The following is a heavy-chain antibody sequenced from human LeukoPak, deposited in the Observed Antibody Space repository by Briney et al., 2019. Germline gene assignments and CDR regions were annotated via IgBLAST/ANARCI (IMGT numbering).Heavy chain of an antibody. CDR1: GGSISSYY. CDR2: IYYSGST. CDR3: ARDPGGGATTFDY. Sequence: SETLSLTRTVSGGSISSYYRSWIRQPPGKGLEWIGYIYYSGSTNYNPSLKSRVTISVDTSKNQFSLKLSSVTAADTAVYYCARDPGGGATTFDYGGQGTLVTVSS. V-gene: IGHV4-59*01. J-gene: IGHJ4*02. D-gene: IGHD1-26*01.